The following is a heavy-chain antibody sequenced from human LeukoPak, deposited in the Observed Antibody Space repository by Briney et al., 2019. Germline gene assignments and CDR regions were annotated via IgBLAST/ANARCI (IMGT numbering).Heavy chain of an antibody. V-gene: IGHV4-59*12. CDR1: DGSISSYY. D-gene: IGHD2-15*01. CDR2: IYYSGNT. Sequence: SETLSLTCTVSDGSISSYYWSWIRQPPGKGLEWIGYIYYSGNTNYNPSFKNRVTISVDTSKNQFSLKLSSVTAADTAVYYCAIRGCSGGSCYDFDYWGQGTLVTVSS. J-gene: IGHJ4*02. CDR3: AIRGCSGGSCYDFDY.